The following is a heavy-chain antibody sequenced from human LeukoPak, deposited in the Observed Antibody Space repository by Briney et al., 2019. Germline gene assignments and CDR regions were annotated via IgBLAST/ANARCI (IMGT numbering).Heavy chain of an antibody. Sequence: GGPLTLSCAASGFTVSSNYMSWARQATGRGLVWVSVIYSGGSTYYADSVKGRFTISRDNSKNTLYLQMNSLRAEDTAVYYCARDAVAGYYYYYGMDVWGQGTTVTVSS. V-gene: IGHV3-66*01. J-gene: IGHJ6*02. D-gene: IGHD6-19*01. CDR3: ARDAVAGYYYYYGMDV. CDR2: IYSGGST. CDR1: GFTVSSNY.